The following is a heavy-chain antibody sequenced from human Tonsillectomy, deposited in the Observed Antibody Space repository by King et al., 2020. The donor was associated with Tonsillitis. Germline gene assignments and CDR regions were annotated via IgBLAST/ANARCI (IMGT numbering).Heavy chain of an antibody. J-gene: IGHJ6*03. Sequence: VQLVESGGGLVQPGGSLRLSCAASGFTVSSNYMSWVRQAPGKGLEWVSILYSGVSTHYADSVKGRFTVSRHNSKNTLYLQIDSLRPEDTAVYYCASSVAARDGYYYYMDVWGKGTTVTVSS. CDR1: GFTVSSNY. CDR2: LYSGVST. V-gene: IGHV3-53*04. D-gene: IGHD6-6*01. CDR3: ASSVAARDGYYYYMDV.